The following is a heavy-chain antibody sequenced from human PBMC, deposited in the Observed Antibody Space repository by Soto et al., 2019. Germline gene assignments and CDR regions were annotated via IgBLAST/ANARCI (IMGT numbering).Heavy chain of an antibody. D-gene: IGHD3-22*01. V-gene: IGHV1-69*13. J-gene: IGHJ6*02. Sequence: SVKVSCKASGGTFSSYAISWVRQAPGQGLEWMGGIIPIFGTANYAQKFQGSVTITADESTSTAYMELSSLRSEDTAVYYCARGDSSGYYYDGMDVWGQGTTVTVSS. CDR2: IIPIFGTA. CDR1: GGTFSSYA. CDR3: ARGDSSGYYYDGMDV.